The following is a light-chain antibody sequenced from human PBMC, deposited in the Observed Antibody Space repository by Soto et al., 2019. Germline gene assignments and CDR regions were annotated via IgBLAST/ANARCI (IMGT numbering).Light chain of an antibody. CDR2: GVS. CDR1: QSVSNSF. V-gene: IGKV3-20*01. J-gene: IGKJ2*01. CDR3: QQESTRPHT. Sequence: SVLTQSPGTLSLSPGERATLSCRASQSVSNSFFAGYQQKPGQAPRLLIEGVSSRDTGIPDRFSGSGSGTDFTLTLSRREPEEGVVYYCQQESTRPHTTGQGTKLEVQ.